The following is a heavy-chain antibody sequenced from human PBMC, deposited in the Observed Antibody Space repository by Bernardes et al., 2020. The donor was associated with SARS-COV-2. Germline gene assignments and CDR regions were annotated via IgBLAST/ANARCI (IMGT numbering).Heavy chain of an antibody. J-gene: IGHJ6*02. CDR3: ASTGDIVVVPAARGYYGMDV. CDR1: GTTFRTYW. CDR2: INQDGSEK. D-gene: IGHD2-2*01. V-gene: IGHV3-7*01. Sequence: GGSLRLSCVGSGTTFRTYWMSWVRQAPGKGLEWVANINQDGSEKTYVDSVKGRFTLSRDTAKNSLYLQMNSLRAEDTAVYYCASTGDIVVVPAARGYYGMDVWGQGTTVTVSS.